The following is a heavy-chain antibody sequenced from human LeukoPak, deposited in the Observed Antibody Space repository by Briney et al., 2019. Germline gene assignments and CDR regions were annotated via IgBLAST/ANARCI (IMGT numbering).Heavy chain of an antibody. J-gene: IGHJ4*02. CDR3: ARGYADYASTFVH. CDR2: ISADNGNT. Sequence: ASVKVSCKASGYTFTSFGISWVRQAPGQGLERMGWISADNGNTNYAQKLQGRVAMTTDTSTSTAYMELRSLRSDDTAVYYCARGYADYASTFVHWGQGTLVTVSS. V-gene: IGHV1-18*01. D-gene: IGHD4-17*01. CDR1: GYTFTSFG.